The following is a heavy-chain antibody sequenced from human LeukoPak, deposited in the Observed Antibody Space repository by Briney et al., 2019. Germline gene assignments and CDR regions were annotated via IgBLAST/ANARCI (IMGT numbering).Heavy chain of an antibody. Sequence: SETLSLTCTVSGGSISSYYWSWIRQPPGKGLEWIGYTYYSGSTNYNPSLKSRVTISVDTSKNQFSLKLSSVTAADTAVYYCARQKKCSGGSCYFFDYWGQGTLVTVSS. J-gene: IGHJ4*02. D-gene: IGHD2-15*01. V-gene: IGHV4-59*08. CDR1: GGSISSYY. CDR3: ARQKKCSGGSCYFFDY. CDR2: TYYSGST.